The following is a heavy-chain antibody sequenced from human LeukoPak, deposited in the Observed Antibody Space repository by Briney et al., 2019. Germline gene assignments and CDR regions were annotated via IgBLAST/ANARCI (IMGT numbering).Heavy chain of an antibody. CDR3: ARDGSYGDYFGLIDY. D-gene: IGHD4-17*01. CDR2: IYYSGST. Sequence: SETLSLTCTVSGGSISSSSYYWGWIRQSPGKGLEWIGSIYYSGSTYYNPSLKSRVTISVDTSKNQFSLKLSSVTAADTAVYYCARDGSYGDYFGLIDYWGQGTLVTVSS. J-gene: IGHJ4*02. CDR1: GGSISSSSYY. V-gene: IGHV4-39*07.